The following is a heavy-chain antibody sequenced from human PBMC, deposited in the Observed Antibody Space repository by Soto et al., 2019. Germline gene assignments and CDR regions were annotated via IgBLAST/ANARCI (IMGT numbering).Heavy chain of an antibody. V-gene: IGHV4-59*01. J-gene: IGHJ6*03. Sequence: SETLSLTCTVSGGSISSYYWSWIRQPPGKGLEWIGYIYYSGSTNYNPSLKSRVTISVDTSKNQFSLKLSSVTAADTAVYYCARSFTGIRYYYYYMDVWGKGTTVTVSS. D-gene: IGHD1-1*01. CDR3: ARSFTGIRYYYYYMDV. CDR2: IYYSGST. CDR1: GGSISSYY.